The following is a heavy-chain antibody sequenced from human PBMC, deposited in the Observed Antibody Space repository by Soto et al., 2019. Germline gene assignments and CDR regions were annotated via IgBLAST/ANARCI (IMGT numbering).Heavy chain of an antibody. D-gene: IGHD6-19*01. CDR2: ISGSGDRT. V-gene: IGHV3-23*01. CDR1: GFTFSGYP. CDR3: AKRIPQVGWPFDY. Sequence: GGSLRLSCAASGFTFSGYPMTWVRQAPGKGLEWVSAISGSGDRTYYADSVKGRFTISRDNSKNTLYLQMNSLRAEDTAVYYCAKRIPQVGWPFDYWGQGNLVTVSS. J-gene: IGHJ4*02.